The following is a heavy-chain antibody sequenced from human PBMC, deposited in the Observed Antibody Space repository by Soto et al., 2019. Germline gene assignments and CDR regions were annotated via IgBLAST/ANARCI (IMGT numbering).Heavy chain of an antibody. Sequence: SVKVSCKASGYTFTSYAMHWVRQAPGQRLEWMGGIIPIFGTANYAQKFQGRVTITADESTSTAYMELSSLRSEDTAVYYCASGVGATATPYYYYGMDVWGQGTTVTVSS. CDR3: ASGVGATATPYYYYGMDV. CDR2: IIPIFGTA. J-gene: IGHJ6*02. V-gene: IGHV1-69*13. D-gene: IGHD1-26*01. CDR1: GYTFTSYA.